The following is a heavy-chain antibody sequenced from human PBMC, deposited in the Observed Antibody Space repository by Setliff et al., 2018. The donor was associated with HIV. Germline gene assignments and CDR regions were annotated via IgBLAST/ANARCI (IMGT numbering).Heavy chain of an antibody. CDR2: INASGGST. V-gene: IGHV1-46*04. CDR1: GYTFTSYY. J-gene: IGHJ4*02. Sequence: ASVKASCKASGYTFTSYYIHWVRQAPGQGLEWMGIINASGGSTTYAQKLQGRVTMTRDTSTSTVYMELRSLRSEDTAVYYCARDKYSSSENFDYWGQGTLVTVSS. CDR3: ARDKYSSSENFDY. D-gene: IGHD6-6*01.